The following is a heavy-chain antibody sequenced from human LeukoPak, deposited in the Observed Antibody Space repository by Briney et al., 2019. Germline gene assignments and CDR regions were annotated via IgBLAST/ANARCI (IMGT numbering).Heavy chain of an antibody. V-gene: IGHV3-7*01. Sequence: SGGSLRLSCAASGFTFSKSWMSWVRQTPGKGLEWVANISPDGNEKFYVDSVRGRFTISRDDAKNLLYLQMNSLRAEDTAVYHCSEGSYFDYWGQGTLVTVPS. CDR3: SEGSYFDY. J-gene: IGHJ4*02. D-gene: IGHD3-10*01. CDR1: GFTFSKSW. CDR2: ISPDGNEK.